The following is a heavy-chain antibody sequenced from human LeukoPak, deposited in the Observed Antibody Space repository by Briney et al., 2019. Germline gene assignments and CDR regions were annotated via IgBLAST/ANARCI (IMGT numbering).Heavy chain of an antibody. CDR3: ARDRMVRGGYYYGMDV. J-gene: IGHJ6*02. CDR2: IIPIFGTA. V-gene: IGHV1-69*01. CDR1: GGTFSSYA. D-gene: IGHD3-10*01. Sequence: ASVKVSCKASGGTFSSYAISWVRQAPGQGLEWMGGIIPIFGTANYGQKFQGRVTITADESTSTAYMELSSLRSEDTAVYYCARDRMVRGGYYYGMDVWGQGTTVTVSS.